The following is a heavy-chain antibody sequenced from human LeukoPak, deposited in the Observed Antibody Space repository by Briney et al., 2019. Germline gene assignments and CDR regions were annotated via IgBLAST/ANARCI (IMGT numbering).Heavy chain of an antibody. CDR3: AQSGGTDV. CDR1: GFTFSRFS. J-gene: IGHJ6*02. CDR2: ISADGSST. Sequence: GSLRLSCAASGFTFSRFSMHWVRQVPGKGLVWVSRISADGSSTNYADSVKGRFTISRDNSKNMLYLQMNSLRAEDTAVYYCAQSGGTDVWGQGTTVTVSS. V-gene: IGHV3-74*01.